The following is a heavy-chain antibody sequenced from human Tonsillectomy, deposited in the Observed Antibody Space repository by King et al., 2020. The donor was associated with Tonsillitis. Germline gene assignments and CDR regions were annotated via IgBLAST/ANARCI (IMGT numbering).Heavy chain of an antibody. CDR3: ARTKLQVWTDYYYFYMDV. Sequence: VQLVESGGGVVQPGGSLRLSCAASKFTFDDYAMNWVRQAPGKGLEWVSLISGDGISTYYADSVKGRFTISRDNSKNSLYLQMNSLRTEDTALYYCARTKLQVWTDYYYFYMDVWGKGTTVTVSS. V-gene: IGHV3-43*02. J-gene: IGHJ6*03. D-gene: IGHD3/OR15-3a*01. CDR1: KFTFDDYA. CDR2: ISGDGIST.